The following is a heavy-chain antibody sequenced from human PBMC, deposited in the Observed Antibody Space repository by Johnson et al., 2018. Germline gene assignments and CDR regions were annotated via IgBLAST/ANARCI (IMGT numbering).Heavy chain of an antibody. CDR3: TTAPYRGSYYEYYYYGMDV. Sequence: VQLVQSGGGLVKPGGSLRLSCAASGFTFSNAWMSWVRQAPGKGLEWVGRIKSKTDGGTTDYAAPVKGRFTISRDDSKNTLYLQMNSLKTEDPAVYYGTTAPYRGSYYEYYYYGMDVWGQGTTVTVSS. CDR1: GFTFSNAW. V-gene: IGHV3-15*01. CDR2: IKSKTDGGTT. D-gene: IGHD1-26*01. J-gene: IGHJ6*02.